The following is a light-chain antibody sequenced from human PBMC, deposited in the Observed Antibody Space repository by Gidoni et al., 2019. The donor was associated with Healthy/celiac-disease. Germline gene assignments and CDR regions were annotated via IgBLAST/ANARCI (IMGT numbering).Light chain of an antibody. J-gene: IGKJ4*01. CDR1: QDIINY. CDR2: DAS. CDR3: QQYDNLLT. V-gene: IGKV1-33*01. Sequence: DIQMTQSPSSLSASVGDRVTITCQASQDIINYLNWYQQKPGKAPKLLIYDASNLETGVPSRCSGSGSGTDFTFTISSLQPEDIATYYCQQYDNLLTFGGGTKVEIK.